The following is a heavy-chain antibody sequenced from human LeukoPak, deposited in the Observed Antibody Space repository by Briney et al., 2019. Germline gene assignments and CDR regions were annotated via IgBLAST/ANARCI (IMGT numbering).Heavy chain of an antibody. V-gene: IGHV3-30-3*01. J-gene: IGHJ4*02. Sequence: PGGSLRLSCAASGFTFSSYAMHWVRQAPGKGLEWVAVISYDGSNKYYADSVKGRFTISRDNSKNTLYLQMNSLRAEDTAVYYCARANQVVVADYWGQGTLVTVSS. CDR3: ARANQVVVADY. CDR1: GFTFSSYA. CDR2: ISYDGSNK. D-gene: IGHD2-15*01.